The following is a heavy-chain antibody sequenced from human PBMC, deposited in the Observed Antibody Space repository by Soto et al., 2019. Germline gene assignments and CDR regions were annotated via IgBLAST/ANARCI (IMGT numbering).Heavy chain of an antibody. CDR3: APTRGYGVFDAVDI. V-gene: IGHV3-23*01. D-gene: IGHD4-17*01. Sequence: PGGSLRLSCAASGFIFSTYAMNWVRQAPGEGLEWVSAISSNSDSTFYAESVRGRFTISRDNSVNTLYLQMSRLRTEDTAVYYCAPTRGYGVFDAVDIWGQGTMVTVSS. CDR2: ISSNSDST. CDR1: GFIFSTYA. J-gene: IGHJ3*02.